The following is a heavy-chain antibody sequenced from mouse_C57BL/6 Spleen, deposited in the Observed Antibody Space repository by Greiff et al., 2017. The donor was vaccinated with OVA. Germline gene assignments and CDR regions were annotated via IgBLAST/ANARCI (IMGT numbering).Heavy chain of an antibody. J-gene: IGHJ4*01. CDR1: GYAFSSSW. CDR2: IYPGDGDT. D-gene: IGHD2-1*01. V-gene: IGHV1-82*01. Sequence: QVQLQQSGPELVKPGASVKISRKASGYAFSSSWMNWVKQRPGKGLEWIGRIYPGDGDTNYNGKFKGKATLTADKSSSTAYMQLSSLTSEDSAVYFCARRPLPGAMDYWGQGTSVTVSS. CDR3: ARRPLPGAMDY.